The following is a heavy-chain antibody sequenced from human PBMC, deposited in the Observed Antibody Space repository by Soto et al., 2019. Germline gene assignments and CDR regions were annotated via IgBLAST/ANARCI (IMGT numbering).Heavy chain of an antibody. CDR2: IYYSGST. V-gene: IGHV4-59*01. Sequence: SETLSLTCTVSGGSISSYYWSWIRQPPGKGLEWIGYIYYSGSTNYNPSLKSRVTISVDTSKNQFSLKLSSVTAADTAVYYCARWGHYHDYRGKGTLVTVSS. D-gene: IGHD3-16*01. CDR3: ARWGHYHDY. J-gene: IGHJ4*02. CDR1: GGSISSYY.